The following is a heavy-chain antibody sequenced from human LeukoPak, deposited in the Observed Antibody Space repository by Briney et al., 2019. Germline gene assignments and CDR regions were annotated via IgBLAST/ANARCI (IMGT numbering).Heavy chain of an antibody. CDR2: IYTSGST. Sequence: SETLSLTCTVSGGSISSGSYYWSWIRQPAGKGLEWIGRIYTSGSTNYNPSLKSRVTISVDTSKNQFSLKLSSVTAADTAVYYCARDHSDLIDYWGQGTLVTVSS. J-gene: IGHJ4*02. CDR3: ARDHSDLIDY. CDR1: GGSISSGSYY. D-gene: IGHD2-21*02. V-gene: IGHV4-61*02.